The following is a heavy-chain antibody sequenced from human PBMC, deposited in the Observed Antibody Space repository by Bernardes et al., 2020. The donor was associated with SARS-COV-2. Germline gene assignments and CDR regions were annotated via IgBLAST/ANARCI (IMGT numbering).Heavy chain of an antibody. CDR2: INHSGST. J-gene: IGHJ3*02. V-gene: IGHV4-34*01. CDR3: ARGLRPGAHDAFDI. D-gene: IGHD7-27*01. CDR1: GGSFSGYY. Sequence: SETLSVTCAVYGGSFSGYYWSWIRQPPGKGLEWIGDINHSGSTNYNPSLKSRVTFSVDTSKKQFSLNLSSVTAADTAVYYCARGLRPGAHDAFDIWGQGTMVSVSS.